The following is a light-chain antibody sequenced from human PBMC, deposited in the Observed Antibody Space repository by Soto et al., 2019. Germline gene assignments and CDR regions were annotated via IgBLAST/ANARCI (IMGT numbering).Light chain of an antibody. CDR2: DVS. Sequence: QSVLTQPASVSGSPGQSITISCTGTSSDVGGYNYVSWYQQHPGKAPKLMIYDVSNRPSGVSNRFSGSKSCNTASLTISGLQAEDEADYYCSSYTSISTLDVVFGGGTKLTVL. V-gene: IGLV2-14*01. CDR1: SSDVGGYNY. J-gene: IGLJ2*01. CDR3: SSYTSISTLDVV.